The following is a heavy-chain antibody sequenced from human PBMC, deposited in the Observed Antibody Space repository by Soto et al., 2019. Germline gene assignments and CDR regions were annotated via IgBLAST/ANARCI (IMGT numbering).Heavy chain of an antibody. D-gene: IGHD6-19*01. V-gene: IGHV1-18*01. CDR2: FSAYNGNT. J-gene: IGHJ3*02. CDR1: GDTFTSYC. CDR3: ALFGSVAGQDDALDI. Sequence: ASVKVSCKASGDTFTSYCISWVRQAPGQGLEWMGWFSAYNGNTNYAQKLQGRVTMTTDTSTSTAYMELRSLRSDDTAVYYCALFGSVAGQDDALDIWGQGTLVTVSS.